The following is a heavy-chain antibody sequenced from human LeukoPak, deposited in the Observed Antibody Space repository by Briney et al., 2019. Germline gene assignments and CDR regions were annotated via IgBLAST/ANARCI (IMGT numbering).Heavy chain of an antibody. CDR2: INPSGGST. V-gene: IGHV1-46*01. CDR3: ARVKGRANWFDP. Sequence: ASVKVSCKASAFTFTNYGFSWVRQAPGQGLEWMGIINPSGGSTSYAQKFQGRVTMTRDMSTSTVYMELSSLRSEDTAVYYCARVKGRANWFDPWGQGTLVTVSS. J-gene: IGHJ5*02. CDR1: AFTFTNYG.